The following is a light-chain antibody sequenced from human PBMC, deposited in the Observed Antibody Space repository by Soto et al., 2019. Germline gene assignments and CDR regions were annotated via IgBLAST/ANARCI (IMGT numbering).Light chain of an antibody. CDR2: DAS. CDR3: QKRGNWPQ. Sequence: DIVMTQSPDSLAVSLGERATINCKSSQSFLYSSNNKNYLAWYQHKPGQAPRLLIFDASNRATGIPARFSGSGSGTDFTLAISGLEPEDFAIYYCQKRGNWPQFGQGTRLEIK. CDR1: QSFLYSSNNKNY. J-gene: IGKJ5*01. V-gene: IGKV4-1*01.